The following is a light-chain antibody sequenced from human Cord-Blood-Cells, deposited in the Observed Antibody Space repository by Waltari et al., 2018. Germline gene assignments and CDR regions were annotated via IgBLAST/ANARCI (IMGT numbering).Light chain of an antibody. Sequence: DIVMTQSPDSLAVSLGERATINCKSSLSVLYSSNNKNYLAWYQQKPGQPPKLRIYWASTRESGVPDRFSGSGSGTDFTLTISSLQAEDVAVYYCQQYYSTPWTFGQGTKVEIK. V-gene: IGKV4-1*01. J-gene: IGKJ1*01. CDR3: QQYYSTPWT. CDR2: WAS. CDR1: LSVLYSSNNKNY.